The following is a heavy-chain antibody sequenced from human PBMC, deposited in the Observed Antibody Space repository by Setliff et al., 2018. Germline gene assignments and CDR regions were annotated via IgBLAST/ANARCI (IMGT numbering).Heavy chain of an antibody. V-gene: IGHV3-7*03. Sequence: GVLRLSCAASGFTFSRYWMSWVRQAPGKGLGWVANIKQDGSEKYYVDSVKGRFTISRDNAKNSLYLQMNSLRAEDTAVYYCARDGGTGDSGTYFNIGFDSWGQGTQVTVSS. CDR3: ARDGGTGDSGTYFNIGFDS. CDR1: GFTFSRYW. D-gene: IGHD3-10*01. J-gene: IGHJ5*01. CDR2: IKQDGSEK.